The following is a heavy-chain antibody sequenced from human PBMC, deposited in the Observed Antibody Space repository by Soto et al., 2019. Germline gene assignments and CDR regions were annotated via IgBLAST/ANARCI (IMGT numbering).Heavy chain of an antibody. V-gene: IGHV3-23*01. Sequence: EVQLLESGGGLVQPGGSLRLSCAASGFTFSSYAMSWVRQAPGKGLEWVSAISGSGGSTYYADSVKGRFTISRDNSKNSLYLQMNSLRAEDTAVYYCARGVAGGSGWYSDYWGQGTLVTVSS. J-gene: IGHJ4*02. CDR2: ISGSGGST. CDR3: ARGVAGGSGWYSDY. D-gene: IGHD6-19*01. CDR1: GFTFSSYA.